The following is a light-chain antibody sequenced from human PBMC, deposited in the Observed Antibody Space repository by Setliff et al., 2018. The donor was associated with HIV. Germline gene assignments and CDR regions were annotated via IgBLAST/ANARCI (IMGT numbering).Light chain of an antibody. Sequence: QSALTQPASVSGSPGQAITISCTGTSGDVGTYNLVSWYQQHPGKAPQLIIYEVTKRPSGVSARFSGSKSGNTVSLIISGLQAEDEADYYCCSYTGSDTIDVFGTGTKVTVL. CDR1: SGDVGTYNL. V-gene: IGLV2-23*02. CDR3: CSYTGSDTIDV. J-gene: IGLJ1*01. CDR2: EVT.